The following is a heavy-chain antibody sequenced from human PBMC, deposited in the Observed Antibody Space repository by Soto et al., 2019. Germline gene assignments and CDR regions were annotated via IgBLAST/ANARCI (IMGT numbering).Heavy chain of an antibody. Sequence: PGGSLRLYCAASGFTFSNAWINWVRQAPGKGLEWVGRIKSKTDGGTTDYAAPVKGRFAISRDDSNNMVYLQMNSLKIEDTAVYYCTTDSYSTIIIVRFDYWGHGTLVTVSS. D-gene: IGHD3-22*01. V-gene: IGHV3-15*07. CDR3: TTDSYSTIIIVRFDY. CDR2: IKSKTDGGTT. CDR1: GFTFSNAW. J-gene: IGHJ4*01.